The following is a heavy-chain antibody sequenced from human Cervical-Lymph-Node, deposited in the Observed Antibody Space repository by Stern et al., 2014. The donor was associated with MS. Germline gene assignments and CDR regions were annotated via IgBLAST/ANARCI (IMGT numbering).Heavy chain of an antibody. CDR3: ARDIAVAGTWGSAFDI. CDR2: IIPIFGTA. CDR1: GGTFSIYA. Sequence: VHLVESGAEVKKPGSSVKVSCKASGGTFSIYAISWVRQAPGQGLEWMGGIIPIFGTANYAQKFQDRVTITADISTSTAYMELSSLRSDDTAVYYCARDIAVAGTWGSAFDIWGQGTMVTVSS. D-gene: IGHD6-19*01. V-gene: IGHV1-69*06. J-gene: IGHJ3*02.